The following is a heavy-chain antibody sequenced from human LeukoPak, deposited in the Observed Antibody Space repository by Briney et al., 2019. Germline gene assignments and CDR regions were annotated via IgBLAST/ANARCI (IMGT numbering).Heavy chain of an antibody. CDR1: GYTFTGYY. CDR3: ARRADTTMGNALDI. Sequence: ASVKVSCKASGYTFTGYYMHWVRQAPGQGLEWMGWINPNSGGTDYAQKFQGRVTMTRDTSITTADMELGSLRSDDTAVYYCARRADTTMGNALDIWGQGTMVTVSS. CDR2: INPNSGGT. V-gene: IGHV1-2*02. J-gene: IGHJ3*02. D-gene: IGHD5-18*01.